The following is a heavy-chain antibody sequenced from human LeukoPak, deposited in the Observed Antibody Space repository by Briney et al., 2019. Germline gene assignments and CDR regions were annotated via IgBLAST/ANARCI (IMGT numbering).Heavy chain of an antibody. Sequence: GGSLRLSCAASGFTFSSYGMHWVRQAPGKGLEWVAVISYDGSNKYYADSVKGRFTISRDNSKNTLYLQMNSLRAEDTAVYYCAKVDCSGGSCYSWGQGTLVTVS. D-gene: IGHD2-15*01. CDR2: ISYDGSNK. J-gene: IGHJ4*02. CDR1: GFTFSSYG. V-gene: IGHV3-30*18. CDR3: AKVDCSGGSCYS.